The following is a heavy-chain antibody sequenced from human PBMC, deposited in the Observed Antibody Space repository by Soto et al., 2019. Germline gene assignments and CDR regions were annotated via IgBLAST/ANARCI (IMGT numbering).Heavy chain of an antibody. J-gene: IGHJ6*04. CDR3: ASCRPAVLHGFYYPDMDV. V-gene: IGHV4-34*01. Sequence: PSETLSLTCSIYGGSFSGYYWSWIRQPPGKGLEWIGEINHSGSTNYNPSLKSRGTISVDTSNNQFSLKLNYLTAADTAVYYCASCRPAVLHGFYYPDMDVWGKGPTVTVSS. D-gene: IGHD2-2*01. CDR1: GGSFSGYY. CDR2: INHSGST.